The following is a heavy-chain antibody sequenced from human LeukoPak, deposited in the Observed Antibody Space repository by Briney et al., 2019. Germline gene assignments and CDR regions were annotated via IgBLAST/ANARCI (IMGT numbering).Heavy chain of an antibody. J-gene: IGHJ4*02. D-gene: IGHD6-19*01. CDR3: ARASESGWREFDY. CDR1: AYTFTSYG. CDR2: ISAYNGNT. Sequence: ASVKVSCKASAYTFTSYGISWVRQAPGQGLEWMGWISAYNGNTNYAQKFQGRVTMTTDTPTSTAYMELRSLRSDDTAVYYCARASESGWREFDYWGQGTLVTVSS. V-gene: IGHV1-18*01.